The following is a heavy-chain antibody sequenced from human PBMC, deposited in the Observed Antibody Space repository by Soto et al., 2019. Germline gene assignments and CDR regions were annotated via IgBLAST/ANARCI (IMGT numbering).Heavy chain of an antibody. D-gene: IGHD2-15*01. J-gene: IGHJ4*02. V-gene: IGHV1-69*01. Sequence: QVQLVQSGAQVKKPGSSVKVSCKASGGTFSSYAISWVRQAPGQGLEWMGGIIAIFGTTNYAQKFHGRVTITADESTRTAYMELSSLKSEDTVVYYCATDRGSGVFAAPPNAIQTTFAYWGQGTLVTVSS. CDR2: IIAIFGTT. CDR1: GGTFSSYA. CDR3: ATDRGSGVFAAPPNAIQTTFAY.